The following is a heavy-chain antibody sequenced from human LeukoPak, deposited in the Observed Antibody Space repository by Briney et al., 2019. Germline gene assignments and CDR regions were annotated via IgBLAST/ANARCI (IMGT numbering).Heavy chain of an antibody. Sequence: ASVKVSCKASGYTFTVYHMHWVRQAPGQGLEWVGINKAGCDITIYAQKLQGRVTVTRDRSTSTDYMELSSLRSEDTAVYYCAREGPNMYYFDNWGQGTLVTVSS. J-gene: IGHJ4*02. CDR2: NKAGCDIT. D-gene: IGHD2-8*01. CDR3: AREGPNMYYFDN. V-gene: IGHV1-46*01. CDR1: GYTFTVYH.